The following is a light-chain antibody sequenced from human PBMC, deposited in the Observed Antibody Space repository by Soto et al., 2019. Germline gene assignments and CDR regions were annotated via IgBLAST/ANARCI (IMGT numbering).Light chain of an antibody. V-gene: IGLV1-44*01. CDR2: STY. J-gene: IGLJ2*01. CDR1: NSNIGSNP. Sequence: QSVLTQPPSASGTPGQRVTISCSGGNSNIGSNPVHWYQQFPGTAPKVLIYSTYQRPSGVPARSSGSKSGTSASLAISGLQSEDEADYYSAAWDDRLSDLLFGGGTKVTV. CDR3: AAWDDRLSDLL.